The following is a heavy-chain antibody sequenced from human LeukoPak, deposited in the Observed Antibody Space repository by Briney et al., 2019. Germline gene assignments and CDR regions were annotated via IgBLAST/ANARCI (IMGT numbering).Heavy chain of an antibody. Sequence: GGSLRLSCAASGFTFSSYSMNWVRQAPGKGLEWVSSISSSSSYIYYADSVKGRFTISRDNAKNSLYLQMNSLRAEDTAVYYCARDLAAARPHDAFDIWGQGTMVTVSS. J-gene: IGHJ3*02. D-gene: IGHD6-13*01. CDR2: ISSSSSYI. V-gene: IGHV3-21*04. CDR1: GFTFSSYS. CDR3: ARDLAAARPHDAFDI.